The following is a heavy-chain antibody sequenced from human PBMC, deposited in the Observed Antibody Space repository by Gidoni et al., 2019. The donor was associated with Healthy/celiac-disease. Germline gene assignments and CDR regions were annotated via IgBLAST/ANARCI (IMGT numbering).Heavy chain of an antibody. CDR2: IWYDGSNK. J-gene: IGHJ5*02. D-gene: IGHD1-1*01. Sequence: QVQLVESGGGVVQPGRSLRLSCAASGFTFSRYGLHWVRQAPGKGLEWVAVIWYDGSNKYYADSVKGRFTISRDNSKNTLYLQMNSLRAEDTAVYYCARDQSNWNAKPGGGWFDPWGQGTLVTVSS. CDR3: ARDQSNWNAKPGGGWFDP. V-gene: IGHV3-33*01. CDR1: GFTFSRYG.